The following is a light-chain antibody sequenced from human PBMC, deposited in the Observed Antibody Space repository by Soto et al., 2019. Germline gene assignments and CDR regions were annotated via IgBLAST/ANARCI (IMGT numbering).Light chain of an antibody. CDR2: GAS. CDR1: QSVSSN. CDR3: QLYNNWLELT. Sequence: EIVMTQSPPTLSVSPGERATLSCRASQSVSSNLAWYQQKPGQAPRLLIYGASTRATGIPARFSGSGSGTEFTLTISSLQSEDFAVYYCQLYNNWLELTFGGGTKVEIK. J-gene: IGKJ4*01. V-gene: IGKV3-15*01.